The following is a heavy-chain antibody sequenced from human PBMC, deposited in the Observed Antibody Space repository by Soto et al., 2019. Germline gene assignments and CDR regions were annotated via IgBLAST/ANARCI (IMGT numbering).Heavy chain of an antibody. J-gene: IGHJ3*02. Sequence: SVKVSFKASGGTFSRYGFIWVREVPGQGLEWMGGIIPVSGTANYALKFQGRVTITVDRVTSTGYMELTSLRSDDTAVYFCASTGEAPEGDESGRGDAFDIWGQGTKVTVSS. CDR1: GGTFSRYG. D-gene: IGHD1-26*01. CDR2: IIPVSGTA. CDR3: ASTGEAPEGDESGRGDAFDI. V-gene: IGHV1-69*06.